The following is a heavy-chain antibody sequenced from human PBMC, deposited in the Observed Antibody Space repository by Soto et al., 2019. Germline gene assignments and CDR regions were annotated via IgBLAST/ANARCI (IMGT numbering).Heavy chain of an antibody. J-gene: IGHJ3*02. CDR3: ARVVSMIVVVGEGAFDI. V-gene: IGHV1-2*02. D-gene: IGHD3-22*01. Sequence: ASVKVSCKASGYTFTGYYMHWVRQAPGQGLEWMGWINPNSGGTNYVQKFQGRVTMTRDTSISTAYMELSRLRSDDTAVYYCARVVSMIVVVGEGAFDIWGQGTMVTVSS. CDR1: GYTFTGYY. CDR2: INPNSGGT.